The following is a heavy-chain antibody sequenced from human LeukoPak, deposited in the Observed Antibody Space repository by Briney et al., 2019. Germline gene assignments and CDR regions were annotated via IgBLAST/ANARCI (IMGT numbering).Heavy chain of an antibody. J-gene: IGHJ4*02. CDR2: IYHSGST. CDR3: GRGDDGGYWGPYYFDY. Sequence: SETLSLTCAVSGGSISSGGYSWSWIRQPPGKGLEWIGYIYHSGSTYYNPSLKSRVTISVDRSKNQFSLKLSSVTAADTAVYYCGRGDDGGYWGPYYFDYWGQGTLVTVSS. CDR1: GGSISSGGYS. D-gene: IGHD2-21*01. V-gene: IGHV4-30-2*01.